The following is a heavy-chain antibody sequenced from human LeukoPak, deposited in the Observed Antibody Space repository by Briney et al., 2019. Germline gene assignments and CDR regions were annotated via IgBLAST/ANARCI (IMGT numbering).Heavy chain of an antibody. CDR1: GGSISSSSYY. CDR2: IYYSGST. D-gene: IGHD3-22*01. V-gene: IGHV4-39*07. J-gene: IGHJ3*02. Sequence: SETLSLTCTVSGGSISSSSYYWGWIRQPPGKGLEWVGSIYYSGSTHYNPSLKSRVTISVDTSKNQFSLKLSSVTAADTAVYYCARFDYYDSSGYRKAFDIWGQGTMVTVSS. CDR3: ARFDYYDSSGYRKAFDI.